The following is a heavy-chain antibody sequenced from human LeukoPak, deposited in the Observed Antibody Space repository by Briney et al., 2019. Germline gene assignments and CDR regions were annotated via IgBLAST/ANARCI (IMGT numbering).Heavy chain of an antibody. CDR1: GYTFTSYG. CDR2: ISAYNGNT. D-gene: IGHD6-19*01. Sequence: ASVKVSCKASGYTFTSYGISWVRQAPGQGLEWMGWISAYNGNTDYAQKLQSRVTMTTDTSTSTAYMELRSLRSDDTAVYYCARDRRIAVAGSIMSYWGQGTLVTVSS. J-gene: IGHJ4*02. CDR3: ARDRRIAVAGSIMSY. V-gene: IGHV1-18*01.